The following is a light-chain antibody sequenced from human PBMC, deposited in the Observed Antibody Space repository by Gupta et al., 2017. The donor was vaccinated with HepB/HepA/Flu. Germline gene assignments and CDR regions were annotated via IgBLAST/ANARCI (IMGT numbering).Light chain of an antibody. CDR3: QQRYNIPRT. Sequence: DIQMTQSPSSLSASVGDRVTITCRASQSIGSHLNWYQQKPGKAPKSLISDASNLQSGVPSRFSGSGSGTDFTLTISSLQPEDFATYYCQQRYNIPRTFGQGTKVEIK. CDR1: QSIGSH. V-gene: IGKV1-39*01. CDR2: DAS. J-gene: IGKJ1*01.